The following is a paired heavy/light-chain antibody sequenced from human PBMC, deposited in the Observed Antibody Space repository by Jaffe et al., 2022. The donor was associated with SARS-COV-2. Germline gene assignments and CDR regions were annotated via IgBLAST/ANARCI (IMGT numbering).Light chain of an antibody. Sequence: EIVLTQSPGTLSLSPGERATLSCRASQNVISSYLAWYQRRPGQAPRLLIYGASSRATGIPDRFSGSGSGTDFTLTIRRLEPEDFAVYYCQQYSSSPTFGQGTKVEIK. CDR1: QNVISSY. CDR3: QQYSSSPT. V-gene: IGKV3-20*01. J-gene: IGKJ1*01. CDR2: GAS.
Heavy chain of an antibody. CDR2: IYYTGTT. Sequence: QVQLQESGPGLVKPSGTLSLTCDVSGHSISSGYYWVWIRQPPGKGLEWMGSIYYTGTTFYNPSLMSRATLSVDTSKNQFSLRLTSVTAADTAMYYCARGGFSGYDGGGYFDYWGQGTLVTVSP. CDR3: ARGGFSGYDGGGYFDY. D-gene: IGHD5-12*01. J-gene: IGHJ4*02. CDR1: GHSISSGYY. V-gene: IGHV4-38-2*01.